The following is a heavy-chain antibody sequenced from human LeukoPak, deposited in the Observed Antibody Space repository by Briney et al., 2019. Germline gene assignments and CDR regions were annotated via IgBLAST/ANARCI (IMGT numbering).Heavy chain of an antibody. Sequence: SETLSLTCTVSGYSISSGYYWGWIRQPPGKGLEWIGSIYHNGNTYYNPSLKSRVTISLDTSKNQFSLKLSSVTAADTAVYYCARTRIAAYDYWGQGTLVTVSS. CDR3: ARTRIAAYDY. D-gene: IGHD6-13*01. V-gene: IGHV4-38-2*02. J-gene: IGHJ4*02. CDR1: GYSISSGYY. CDR2: IYHNGNT.